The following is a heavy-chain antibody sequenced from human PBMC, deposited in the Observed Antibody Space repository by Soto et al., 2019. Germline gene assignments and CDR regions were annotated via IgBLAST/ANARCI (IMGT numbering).Heavy chain of an antibody. CDR2: ISATGDSA. CDR3: AHLLWSGFRYYGMAG. Sequence: EVHLLESGGGLAQPGGSLRLACAASGFSLSNYAMSWVRQAPGQGLEWVSVISATGDSAYYAHSVKGRFTISRDNSKNTLYLLVSSLRAADTAVYYCAHLLWSGFRYYGMAGWGHGTTVTVSS. V-gene: IGHV3-23*01. J-gene: IGHJ6*02. D-gene: IGHD3-10*02. CDR1: GFSLSNYA.